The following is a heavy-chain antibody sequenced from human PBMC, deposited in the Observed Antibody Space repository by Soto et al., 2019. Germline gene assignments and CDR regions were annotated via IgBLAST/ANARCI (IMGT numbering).Heavy chain of an antibody. CDR2: ISYDGSNK. J-gene: IGHJ4*02. CDR3: AKDILSYYDSSGFDY. Sequence: GGSLRLSCAASGFTFSSYGMHWVRQAPGKGLEWVAVISYDGSNKYYADSVKGRFTISRDNSKNTLYLQMNSLRAEDTAVYYCAKDILSYYDSSGFDYWGQGTLVTVSS. V-gene: IGHV3-30*18. CDR1: GFTFSSYG. D-gene: IGHD3-22*01.